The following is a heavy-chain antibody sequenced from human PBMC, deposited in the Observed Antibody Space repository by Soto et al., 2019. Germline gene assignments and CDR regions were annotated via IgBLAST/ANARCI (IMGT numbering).Heavy chain of an antibody. V-gene: IGHV3-13*01. CDR2: IGTAGDT. CDR1: GFTFSSYD. CDR3: ARALYEEIWFGELSYYYYYMDV. D-gene: IGHD3-10*01. Sequence: GGSLRLSCAASGFTFSSYDMHWVRQATGKGLEWVSAIGTAGDTYYPGSVKGRFTISRENAKNSLYLQMNSLRAGDTAVYYCARALYEEIWFGELSYYYYYMDVWGKGTTVTVSS. J-gene: IGHJ6*03.